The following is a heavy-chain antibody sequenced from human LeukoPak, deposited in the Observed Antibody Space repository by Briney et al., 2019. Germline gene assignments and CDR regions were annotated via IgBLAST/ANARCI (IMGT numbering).Heavy chain of an antibody. CDR2: IYHSERT. CDR1: GYSINNGFY. J-gene: IGHJ5*02. Sequence: KPSETLSLTCTVSGYSINNGFYWGWIRQPPGKGLEWIGSIYHSERTHYNPSLKSRVTISVDTSKNQFSLKLSSVTAADTAVYYCARDISDYYYDSSGTGNWFDPWGQGTLVTVSS. D-gene: IGHD3-22*01. CDR3: ARDISDYYYDSSGTGNWFDP. V-gene: IGHV4-38-2*02.